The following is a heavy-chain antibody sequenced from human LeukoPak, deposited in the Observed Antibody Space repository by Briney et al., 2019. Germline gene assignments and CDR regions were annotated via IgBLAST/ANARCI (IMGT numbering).Heavy chain of an antibody. CDR3: ARSSGSYDGYYGVEV. Sequence: GGSLRLSCGVSEFTFDDYVIHWVRHGPGKGLEWVAAMSWTSGSIAYADSVKGRFNIFRDNAQSSLYLQMNSLRAEDTASYYCARSSGSYDGYYGVEVWGQGTTVIVSS. D-gene: IGHD6-19*01. V-gene: IGHV3-9*01. CDR1: EFTFDDYV. J-gene: IGHJ6*02. CDR2: MSWTSGSI.